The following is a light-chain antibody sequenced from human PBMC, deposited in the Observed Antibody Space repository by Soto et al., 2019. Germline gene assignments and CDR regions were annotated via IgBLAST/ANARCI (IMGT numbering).Light chain of an antibody. V-gene: IGKV1-5*01. CDR3: QQYNSYS. J-gene: IGKJ1*01. CDR1: QGIIQY. CDR2: AAS. Sequence: DIHLTQSPSLLSASAGDRVTITCRASQGIIQYVSWYQQKPGKAPKLLIYAASSLESGVPSRFSGSGSGTEFTLTISSLQPDDSETYYCQQYNSYSFGQGTKVDIK.